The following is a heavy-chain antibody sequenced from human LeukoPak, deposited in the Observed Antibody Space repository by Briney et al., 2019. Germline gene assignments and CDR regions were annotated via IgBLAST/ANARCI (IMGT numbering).Heavy chain of an antibody. J-gene: IGHJ6*03. V-gene: IGHV3-23*01. Sequence: SGGSLRLSRAASGFTFSSYAMSWVRQAPGKGLEWVSAISGSGGSTYYADSVKGRFTISRDNSKNTLYLQMNSLRAEDTAVYYCAKDRDSGWYSYYYYYYYMDVWGKGTTVTVSS. CDR1: GFTFSSYA. CDR2: ISGSGGST. CDR3: AKDRDSGWYSYYYYYYYMDV. D-gene: IGHD6-19*01.